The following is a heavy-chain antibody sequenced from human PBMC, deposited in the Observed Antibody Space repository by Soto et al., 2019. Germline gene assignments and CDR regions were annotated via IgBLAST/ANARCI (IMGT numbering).Heavy chain of an antibody. CDR2: IYYSGST. D-gene: IGHD3-22*01. CDR3: ASNGYYYGSLDY. V-gene: IGHV4-59*01. J-gene: IGHJ4*02. Sequence: SETLSLTCTVSGGSISSYYWSRIRQPPGKGLEWIGYIYYSGSTNYNPSLKSRVTISVDTSKNQFSLRLSSVTAADTAVYYCASNGYYYGSLDYWGQGTLVTVSS. CDR1: GGSISSYY.